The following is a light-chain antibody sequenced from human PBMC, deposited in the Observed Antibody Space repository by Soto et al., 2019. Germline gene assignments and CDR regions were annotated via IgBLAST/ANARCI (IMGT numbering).Light chain of an antibody. CDR3: QQYGSSPT. J-gene: IGKJ1*01. CDR1: QSVRTSY. CDR2: GPS. V-gene: IGKV3-20*01. Sequence: EIVLTQSPGTLSLSPGERATLSCRASQSVRTSYLAWYQQKPGQAPRLLIYGPSSRATGIPDRFSGSGSGTDFTLTISRLEPEDFAVYYCQQYGSSPTFGQGTKLEIK.